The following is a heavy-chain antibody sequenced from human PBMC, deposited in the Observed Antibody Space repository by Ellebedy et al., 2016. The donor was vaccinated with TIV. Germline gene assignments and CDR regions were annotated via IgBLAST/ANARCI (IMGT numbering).Heavy chain of an antibody. CDR1: GYTFTANY. V-gene: IGHV1-2*02. J-gene: IGHJ6*02. CDR3: ARVRRGSSGMDV. D-gene: IGHD1-1*01. Sequence: ASVKVSYKASGYTFTANYIHWVRQAPGKGLEWMGWINPDSGGTNFAQNFQGRVTMTRDASINTVYMQLSRLQSDDTVVYYCARVRRGSSGMDVWGQGTTVTVS. CDR2: INPDSGGT.